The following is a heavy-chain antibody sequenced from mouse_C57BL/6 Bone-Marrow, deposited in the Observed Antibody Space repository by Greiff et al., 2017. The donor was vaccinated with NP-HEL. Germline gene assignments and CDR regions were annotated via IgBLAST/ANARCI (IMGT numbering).Heavy chain of an antibody. V-gene: IGHV5-9-1*02. CDR3: TRDHNWDDYYAMDY. CDR1: GFTFSSYA. CDR2: ISSGGDYI. D-gene: IGHD4-1*02. Sequence: DVKLVESGEGLVKPGGSLKLSCAASGFTFSSYAMSWVRQTPEKRLEWVAYISSGGDYIYYADTVKGRFTISRDNARNTRYLQMSSLKSEDTAMYYWTRDHNWDDYYAMDYWGQGTSVTVSS. J-gene: IGHJ4*01.